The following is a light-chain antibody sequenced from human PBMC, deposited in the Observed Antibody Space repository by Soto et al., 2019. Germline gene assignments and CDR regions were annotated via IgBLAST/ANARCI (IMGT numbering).Light chain of an antibody. CDR2: GAS. CDR3: QQSYTTPVYS. J-gene: IGKJ2*01. V-gene: IGKV3-20*01. CDR1: QSVSSSY. Sequence: EIVLTQSPGTLSLSPGERATLSCRASQSVSSSYLAWYQQKPGQAPRLLIYGASSRATGIPDRFSGSGSGTDFTLTISSLQPEDFATYFCQQSYTTPVYSFGQGTKVEIK.